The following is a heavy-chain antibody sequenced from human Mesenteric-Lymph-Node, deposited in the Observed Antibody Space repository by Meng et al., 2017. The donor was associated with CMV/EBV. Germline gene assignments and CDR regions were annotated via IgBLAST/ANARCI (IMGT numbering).Heavy chain of an antibody. Sequence: GGSLRLSCAASGFTFRSYEMNWVRQAPGKGLEWVSYISHSGSTIYYADSVKGRFTISRDNAQNSLYLQMNSLRAEDTAVYYCTRGIHIMVGDYWGHGTLVTVSS. V-gene: IGHV3-48*03. CDR1: GFTFRSYE. D-gene: IGHD2-21*01. CDR3: TRGIHIMVGDY. J-gene: IGHJ4*01. CDR2: ISHSGSTI.